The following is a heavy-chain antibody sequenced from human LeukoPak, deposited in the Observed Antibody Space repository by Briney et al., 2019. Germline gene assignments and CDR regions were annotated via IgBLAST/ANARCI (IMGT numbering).Heavy chain of an antibody. CDR1: GFTFSSYA. CDR2: IKHDGSEK. CDR3: ARETLGSSSSDS. D-gene: IGHD6-6*01. V-gene: IGHV3-7*01. J-gene: IGHJ5*02. Sequence: GGSLRLSCAASGFTFSSYAMHWVRQAPGKGLEWVGNIKHDGSEKYYVDSVKGRFTISRDNAKNSLYLQMNSLRAEDTAVYYCARETLGSSSSDSWGQGTLVTVSS.